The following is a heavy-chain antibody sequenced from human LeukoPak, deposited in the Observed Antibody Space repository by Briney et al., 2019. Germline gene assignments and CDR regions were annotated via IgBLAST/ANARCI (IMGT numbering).Heavy chain of an antibody. CDR3: ARALRGDWFGP. CDR1: GGSISSYY. Sequence: SETLSLTCTVSGGSISSYYWSWIRQPPGKGLEWIGYIYHSGSTYYNPSLKSRVTISVDRSKNQFSLKLSSVTAADTAVYYCARALRGDWFGPWGQGTLVTVSS. CDR2: IYHSGST. J-gene: IGHJ5*02. V-gene: IGHV4-30-2*01.